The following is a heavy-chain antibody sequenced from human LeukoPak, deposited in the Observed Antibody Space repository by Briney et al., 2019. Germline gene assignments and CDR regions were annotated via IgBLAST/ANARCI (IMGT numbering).Heavy chain of an antibody. Sequence: SETLSLTCTVSGGSISSYYWSWIRQPAGKGLEWIGRIYTSGSTNYNPSLKSRVTMSVDTSKNQFSLKLSSVTAADTAVYYCASDLPYCSGGSCRTTSDYWGQGTLVAVSS. J-gene: IGHJ4*02. CDR1: GGSISSYY. CDR2: IYTSGST. CDR3: ASDLPYCSGGSCRTTSDY. V-gene: IGHV4-4*07. D-gene: IGHD2-15*01.